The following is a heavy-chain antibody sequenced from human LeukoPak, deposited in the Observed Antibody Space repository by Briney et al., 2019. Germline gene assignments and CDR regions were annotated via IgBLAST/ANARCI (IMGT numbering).Heavy chain of an antibody. CDR3: ATPSGCRTLPPPFGS. D-gene: IGHD3-3*01. CDR2: IKSEADGGTA. J-gene: IGHJ5*01. CDR1: GFTFTSAW. Sequence: GGSLRLSCVVSGFTFTSAWMTWVRQAPGKGLEWVGRIKSEADGGTADYAASVKDRFTISRDDSKNTLYLHMNSLKSDDTGVYFCATPSGCRTLPPPFGSWGQGTLVT. V-gene: IGHV3-15*01.